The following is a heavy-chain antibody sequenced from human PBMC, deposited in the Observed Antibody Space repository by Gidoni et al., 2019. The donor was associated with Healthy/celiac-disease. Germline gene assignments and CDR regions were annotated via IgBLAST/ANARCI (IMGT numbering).Heavy chain of an antibody. CDR2: ISYDGSNK. CDR3: AKDLGDGYNSAFGY. D-gene: IGHD5-12*01. V-gene: IGHV3-30*18. Sequence: QVQLVESGGGVVQPGRSLRLSCAASGFTFSSYGMHWVRQAPGKGLEGVAVISYDGSNKYYADSVKGRFTISRDNSKNTLYLQMNSLRAEDTAVYYCAKDLGDGYNSAFGYWGQGTLVTVSS. CDR1: GFTFSSYG. J-gene: IGHJ4*02.